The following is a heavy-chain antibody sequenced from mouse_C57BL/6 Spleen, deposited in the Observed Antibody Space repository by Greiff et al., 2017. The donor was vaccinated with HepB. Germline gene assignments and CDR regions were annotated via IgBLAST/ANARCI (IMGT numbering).Heavy chain of an antibody. J-gene: IGHJ1*03. D-gene: IGHD2-3*01. CDR3: ARDGSPWYFDV. Sequence: VQRVESGPELVKPGASVKISCKASGYAFSSSWMNWVKQRPGKGLEWIGRIYPGDGDTNYNGKFKGKATLTADKSSSTAYMQLSSLTSEDSAVYFCARDGSPWYFDVWGTGTTVTVSS. CDR1: GYAFSSSW. V-gene: IGHV1-82*01. CDR2: IYPGDGDT.